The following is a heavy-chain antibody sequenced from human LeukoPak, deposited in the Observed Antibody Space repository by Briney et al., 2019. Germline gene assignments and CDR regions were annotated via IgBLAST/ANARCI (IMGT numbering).Heavy chain of an antibody. CDR3: ARDGSGWYFPHLTTRYYGMDV. J-gene: IGHJ6*02. V-gene: IGHV3-21*01. CDR2: ISSSSSYI. Sequence: GGSLRLSCAASGFTFSSYSMNWVRQAPGKGLEWVSSISSSSSYIYYADSVKGRFTISRDNTKNLLYLQMNSLRAEDTAVYYCARDGSGWYFPHLTTRYYGMDVWGLGTTVTVSS. D-gene: IGHD6-19*01. CDR1: GFTFSSYS.